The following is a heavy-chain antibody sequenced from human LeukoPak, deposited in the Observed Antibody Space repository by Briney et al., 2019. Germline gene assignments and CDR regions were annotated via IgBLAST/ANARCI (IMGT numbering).Heavy chain of an antibody. D-gene: IGHD3-22*01. Sequence: RASVKVSCKASGGTFSSYAISWVRQAPGQGLEWMGRIIPIFGTANYAQKFQGRVTITTDESTSTAYMELSSLRSEDTAVYYCARDLLYYYDSSGYKFDYWGQGTLVTVSS. CDR1: GGTFSSYA. CDR3: ARDLLYYYDSSGYKFDY. V-gene: IGHV1-69*05. J-gene: IGHJ4*02. CDR2: IIPIFGTA.